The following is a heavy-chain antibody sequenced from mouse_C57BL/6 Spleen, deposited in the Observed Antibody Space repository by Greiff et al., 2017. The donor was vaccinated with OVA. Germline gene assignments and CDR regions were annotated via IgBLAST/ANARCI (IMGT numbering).Heavy chain of an antibody. D-gene: IGHD1-1*02. CDR3: ARYRWPLPMDY. Sequence: EVMLVESGGGLVQPGGSLSLSCAASGFTFTDYYMSWVRQPPGKALEWLGFIRNKANGYTTEYSASVKGRFTISRDNSQSILYLQMNALRAEDGDTYYCARYRWPLPMDYWGQGTSVTVSS. CDR2: IRNKANGYTT. CDR1: GFTFTDYY. V-gene: IGHV7-3*01. J-gene: IGHJ4*01.